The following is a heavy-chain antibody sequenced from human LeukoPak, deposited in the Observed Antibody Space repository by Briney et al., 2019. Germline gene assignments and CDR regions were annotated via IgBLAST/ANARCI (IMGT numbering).Heavy chain of an antibody. Sequence: SETLSLTCAVSGYIITSGYYWGWIRQPPGKGLEWIGSIYHSGSTYYNPSLETRYTISVDTSKNHFSLKLSSVTAADTAVYYCARLYLRDHCSSTSCYGLHFDYWGQGTLVTVPS. J-gene: IGHJ4*02. CDR2: IYHSGST. V-gene: IGHV4-38-2*01. CDR1: GYIITSGYY. D-gene: IGHD2-2*01. CDR3: ARLYLRDHCSSTSCYGLHFDY.